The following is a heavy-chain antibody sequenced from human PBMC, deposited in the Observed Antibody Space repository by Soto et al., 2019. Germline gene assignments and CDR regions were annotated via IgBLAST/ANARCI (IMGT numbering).Heavy chain of an antibody. CDR3: ARGPLLKGYCSSTSCYPVSGAFDI. J-gene: IGHJ3*02. Sequence: QLQLQESGPGLVKPSETLSLTCTVSGGSISSSSYYWGWIRQPPGKGLEWIGSIYYSGSTYYNPSLKSRVTISVDTSKNQFSLKLSSVTAADTAVYYCARGPLLKGYCSSTSCYPVSGAFDIWGQGTMVTVSS. CDR1: GGSISSSSYY. CDR2: IYYSGST. V-gene: IGHV4-39*01. D-gene: IGHD2-2*01.